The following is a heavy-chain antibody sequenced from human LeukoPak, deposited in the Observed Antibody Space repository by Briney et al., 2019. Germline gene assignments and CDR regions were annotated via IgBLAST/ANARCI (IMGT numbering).Heavy chain of an antibody. J-gene: IGHJ5*02. CDR3: AREPYSSSSVWFDP. CDR1: GYTFTSYG. CDR2: ISAYNGNT. Sequence: ASVKVSCKASGYTFTSYGISWVRRAPGQGLEWMGWISAYNGNTNYAQKLQGRVTMTTDTSTSTAYMELRSLRSGDTAVYYCAREPYSSSSVWFDPWGQGTLVTVSS. D-gene: IGHD6-6*01. V-gene: IGHV1-18*01.